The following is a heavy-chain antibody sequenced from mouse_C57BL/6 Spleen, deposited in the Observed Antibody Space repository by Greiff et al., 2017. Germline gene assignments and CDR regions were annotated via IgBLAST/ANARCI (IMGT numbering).Heavy chain of an antibody. CDR3: AQIAHGSSEGYAMDY. Sequence: VKLMESGPGILQPSQTLSLSCSFSGFSLSTSNMGIGWIRQPSGKGLEWLAHIWWNDDKYYNPSLKSRLTISKDTSNNQVFLKITSVDTADTATYYCAQIAHGSSEGYAMDYWGQGTSVTVSS. V-gene: IGHV8-5*01. CDR2: IWWNDDK. D-gene: IGHD1-1*01. J-gene: IGHJ4*01. CDR1: GFSLSTSNMG.